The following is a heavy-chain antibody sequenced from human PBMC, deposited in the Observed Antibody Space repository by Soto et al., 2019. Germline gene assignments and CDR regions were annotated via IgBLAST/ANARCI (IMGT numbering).Heavy chain of an antibody. J-gene: IGHJ6*02. CDR1: GYTFTVYY. D-gene: IGHD6-13*01. V-gene: IGHV1-2*04. CDR3: ARQGIRTHGMDV. Sequence: ASVKVSCKASGYTFTVYYMHCVLQAPVQGLEWMGCINPNSGGTNYAQKFQGWVTMTRDTSISTAYMELSRLRSDDTAVYYCARQGIRTHGMDVWGQGTTVTVSS. CDR2: INPNSGGT.